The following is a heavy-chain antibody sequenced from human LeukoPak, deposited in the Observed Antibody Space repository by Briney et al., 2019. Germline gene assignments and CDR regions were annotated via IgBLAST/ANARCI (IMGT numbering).Heavy chain of an antibody. CDR2: INHRGDT. Sequence: SETLSLTCAVYGGSFGTYYWSWIRQSPGKGLEWIAEINHRGDTNYNPSVKSRVTILVDTSKNQFSLKVSSLTAADTAVYYCARGPTISATGYFAYWGQGTLVTVSS. CDR3: ARGPTISATGYFAY. CDR1: GGSFGTYY. V-gene: IGHV4-34*01. D-gene: IGHD1-1*01. J-gene: IGHJ4*03.